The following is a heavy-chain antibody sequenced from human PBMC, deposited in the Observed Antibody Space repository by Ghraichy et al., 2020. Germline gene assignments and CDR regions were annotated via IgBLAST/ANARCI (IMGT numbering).Heavy chain of an antibody. CDR2: IIAYIDKA. CDR3: ARAGESTWHNYGLDV. J-gene: IGHJ6*02. V-gene: IGHV1-18*01. Sequence: ASVKVSCKASGYTFTSYGITWVRQAPGQGLEWMGGIIAYIDKANYAQKLQGRVTITADTSTTTAYMELRTLRSDDTAVYYCARAGESTWHNYGLDVWGQGTPVTVSS. D-gene: IGHD2/OR15-2a*01. CDR1: GYTFTSYG.